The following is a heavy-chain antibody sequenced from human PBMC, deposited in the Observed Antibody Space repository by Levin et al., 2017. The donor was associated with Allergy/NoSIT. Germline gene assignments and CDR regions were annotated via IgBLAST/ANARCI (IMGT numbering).Heavy chain of an antibody. CDR1: GDSGSGTFY. J-gene: IGHJ1*01. Sequence: SETLSLTCTVSGDSGSGTFYWTWIRQSPGRGLEWLGYIFSSGGTNYNPSLKSRSTISLDSSKNRFFLTLTSVIPADTAVYYCATGGAATPDHWGQGTLVTVSS. V-gene: IGHV4-61*01. CDR3: ATGGAATPDH. D-gene: IGHD1-26*01. CDR2: IFSSGGT.